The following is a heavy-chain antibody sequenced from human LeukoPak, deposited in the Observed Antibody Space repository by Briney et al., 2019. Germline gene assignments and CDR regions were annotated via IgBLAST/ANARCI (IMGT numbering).Heavy chain of an antibody. J-gene: IGHJ6*03. CDR3: ARARREQQLVHYYYYYMDV. Sequence: SGGSLRLSCAASGFTFRSYGMSWVRQAPGKGLEWVSVISGSGTTTDYADSVKGRFTISRDNSKNTLYLQMNSLRAEDTAVYYCARARREQQLVHYYYYYMDVWGKGTTVTISS. D-gene: IGHD6-13*01. CDR1: GFTFRSYG. V-gene: IGHV3-23*01. CDR2: ISGSGTTT.